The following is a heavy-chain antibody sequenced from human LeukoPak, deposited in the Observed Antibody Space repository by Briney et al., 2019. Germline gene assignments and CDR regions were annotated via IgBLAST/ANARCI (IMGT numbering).Heavy chain of an antibody. CDR3: AKAQARYCSGGSCYRNFDY. V-gene: IGHV3-30*18. J-gene: IGHJ4*02. Sequence: GRSLRLSCAASGFIFSNFGVHWVRQAPGKGLEWVAVISYDGSTIYYADSVKGRFTISRDNSKNTLYLQMNSLRAEDTAVYYCAKAQARYCSGGSCYRNFDYWGQGALVTVSS. D-gene: IGHD2-15*01. CDR2: ISYDGSTI. CDR1: GFIFSNFG.